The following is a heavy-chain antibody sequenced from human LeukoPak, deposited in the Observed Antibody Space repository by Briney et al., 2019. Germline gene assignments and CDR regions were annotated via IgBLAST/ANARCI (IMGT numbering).Heavy chain of an antibody. V-gene: IGHV4-4*07. CDR1: GGSISSYY. CDR2: IYTSGIT. J-gene: IGHJ3*02. Sequence: KPSETLSLTCTVSGGSISSYYWSWIRQPAGKGLEWIGRIYTSGITNYNPSLKSRVTISVDTSKNQFSLKLSSVTAADTAVYYCARRLTGSYGDDAFDIWGQGTMVTVSS. CDR3: ARRLTGSYGDDAFDI. D-gene: IGHD4-17*01.